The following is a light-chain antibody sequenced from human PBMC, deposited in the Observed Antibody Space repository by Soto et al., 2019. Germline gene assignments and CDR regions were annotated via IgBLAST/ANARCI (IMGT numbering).Light chain of an antibody. CDR2: AVS. CDR1: NSDVGRYNF. Sequence: QSALTQPRSVSVSPGQSVTMSCTGTNSDVGRYNFVSWYQQLPGKAPKLLISAVSQRPSGVPDRFSGSKSGNTASLTISGLQADDEADYFCYSYTASDIWVFGGGTKVTVL. J-gene: IGLJ3*02. V-gene: IGLV2-11*01. CDR3: YSYTASDIWV.